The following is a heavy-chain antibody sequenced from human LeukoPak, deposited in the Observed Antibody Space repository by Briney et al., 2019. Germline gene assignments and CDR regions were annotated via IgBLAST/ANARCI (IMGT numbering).Heavy chain of an antibody. CDR1: GFTFSSYA. D-gene: IGHD5-18*01. CDR3: AGGYSDHYYYGMDV. CDR2: ISGSGGST. V-gene: IGHV3-23*01. Sequence: TGGSLRLSCAASGFTFSSYAMSWVRQAPGKGLEWVSAISGSGGSTYYADSVKGRFTISRDNSKNTLYLQMNSLRAEDTAVYYCAGGYSDHYYYGMDVWGQGTTVTVSS. J-gene: IGHJ6*02.